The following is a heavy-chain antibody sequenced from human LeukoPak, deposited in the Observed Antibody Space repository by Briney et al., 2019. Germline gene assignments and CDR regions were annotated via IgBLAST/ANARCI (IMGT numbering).Heavy chain of an antibody. V-gene: IGHV3-33*01. Sequence: GRSLRLSCAASGFTFSIYGMHWVRQAPGKGLEWVAVIWYDGSNKYYADSVKGRFTISRDNSKNTLYLQMNSLRAEDTAVYYCARDKGIVGATIDYWGQGTLVTVSS. J-gene: IGHJ4*02. CDR2: IWYDGSNK. CDR3: ARDKGIVGATIDY. CDR1: GFTFSIYG. D-gene: IGHD1-26*01.